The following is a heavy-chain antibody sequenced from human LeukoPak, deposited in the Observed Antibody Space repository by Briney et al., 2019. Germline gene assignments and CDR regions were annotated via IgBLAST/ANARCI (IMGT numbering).Heavy chain of an antibody. Sequence: PSETLSLTCTVSGGSISSSSYDWGWLRQPPGKGLEWIGSIYYSGSTYNNPSLKSRVTISVDTSKNQFSLKLSSVTAADTAVYYCARLPMVRARSAYYYYGMDVWGQGTTVTVSS. CDR1: GGSISSSSYD. J-gene: IGHJ6*02. D-gene: IGHD3-10*01. V-gene: IGHV4-39*01. CDR2: IYYSGST. CDR3: ARLPMVRARSAYYYYGMDV.